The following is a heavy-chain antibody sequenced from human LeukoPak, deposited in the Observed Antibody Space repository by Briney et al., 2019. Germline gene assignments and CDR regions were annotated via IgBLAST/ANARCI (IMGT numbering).Heavy chain of an antibody. CDR3: ARVPDYCSSTSCYAAGGDY. Sequence: GGSLRLSCAASGFTFSSYSMNWVRQAPGKGLEWVSYISGSSGTRYYADSVKGRFTISRDNAKNSLYLQMNSLRAEDTAVYYCARVPDYCSSTSCYAAGGDYWGQGTLVTVSS. CDR2: ISGSSGTR. D-gene: IGHD2-2*01. CDR1: GFTFSSYS. J-gene: IGHJ4*02. V-gene: IGHV3-48*01.